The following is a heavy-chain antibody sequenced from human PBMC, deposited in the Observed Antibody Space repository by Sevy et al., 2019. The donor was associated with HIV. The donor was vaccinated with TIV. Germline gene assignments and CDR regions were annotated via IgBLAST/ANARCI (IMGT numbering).Heavy chain of an antibody. CDR1: GFTFSSYA. Sequence: GGSLRLSCAASGFTFSSYAMSWVRQAPGKGLEWVSAIRGSGGSTYYADSVKGRFTISRDNSKNTLYLQMNSLRAEDTAVYYCAKDPTGPTSGKFEYWGQGTLVTVSS. CDR3: AKDPTGPTSGKFEY. J-gene: IGHJ4*02. V-gene: IGHV3-23*01. CDR2: IRGSGGST. D-gene: IGHD3-10*01.